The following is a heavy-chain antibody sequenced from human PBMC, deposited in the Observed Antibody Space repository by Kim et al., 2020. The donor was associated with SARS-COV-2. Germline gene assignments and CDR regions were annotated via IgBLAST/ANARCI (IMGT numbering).Heavy chain of an antibody. V-gene: IGHV4-31*03. J-gene: IGHJ3*02. D-gene: IGHD5-12*01. CDR2: IYYSGST. CDR3: ARGVATVYDAFDI. CDR1: GGSISSGGYY. Sequence: SETLSLTCTVSGGSISSGGYYWSWIRQHPGKGLEWIGYIYYSGSTYYNPSLKSRVTISVDTSKNQFSLKLSSVTAADTAVYYCARGVATVYDAFDIWGQGTMVTVSS.